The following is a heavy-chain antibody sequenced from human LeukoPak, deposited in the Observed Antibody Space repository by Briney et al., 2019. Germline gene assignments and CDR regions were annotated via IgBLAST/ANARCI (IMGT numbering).Heavy chain of an antibody. CDR3: ARVYYSSSYDYWYFDL. V-gene: IGHV4-59*12. J-gene: IGHJ2*01. D-gene: IGHD6-13*01. CDR1: GGSLRNYY. CDR2: IYYSGST. Sequence: SETLSLTCTVSGGSLRNYYWSWIRQPPGKGLEWIGYIYYSGSTNYNPSLTSRVTISVDTSKNQFSLKLSSVTAADTAVHYCARVYYSSSYDYWYFDLWGRGTLVTVSS.